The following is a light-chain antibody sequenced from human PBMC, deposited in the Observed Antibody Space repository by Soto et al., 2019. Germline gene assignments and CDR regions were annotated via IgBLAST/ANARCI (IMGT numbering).Light chain of an antibody. CDR2: GAS. V-gene: IGKV3-20*01. J-gene: IGKJ4*01. CDR1: QSISSY. Sequence: EIVMTQSPATLSVSPGERATLSCRASQSISSYLAWYQQKPGQAPRLLIYGASSRATGIPDRFSGSGSATDFTLTISRLEPEDFAVYHCQQYSSSPLTFGGGTKVDIK. CDR3: QQYSSSPLT.